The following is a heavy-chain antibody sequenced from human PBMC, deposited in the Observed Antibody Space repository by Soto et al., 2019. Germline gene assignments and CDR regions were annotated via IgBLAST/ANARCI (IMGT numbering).Heavy chain of an antibody. V-gene: IGHV4-30-4*01. Sequence: SETLSLTCTVSGDSISASSWSWIRQPPGKGLEWIGYIYYSGSTYYNPSLKSRVTISVDTSKNQFSLKLSSVTAADTAVYYCARCVYDSSGYGFDYWGQGTLVTVSS. CDR3: ARCVYDSSGYGFDY. D-gene: IGHD3-22*01. CDR2: IYYSGST. CDR1: GDSISASS. J-gene: IGHJ4*02.